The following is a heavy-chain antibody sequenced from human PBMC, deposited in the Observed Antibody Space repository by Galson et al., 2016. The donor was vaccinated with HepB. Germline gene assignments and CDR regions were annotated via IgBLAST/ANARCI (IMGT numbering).Heavy chain of an antibody. CDR3: AKEFYDYVWGNYRPRPVDY. CDR2: ISGSGGST. Sequence: SLRLSCAASGFAFSTYVMSWVRQASGKGLEWVSAISGSGGSTYYADSVKGRFTISRDNSKNTLYLQMNSLRAEDTAVYYCAKEFYDYVWGNYRPRPVDYWGQGTLVTVSS. J-gene: IGHJ4*02. V-gene: IGHV3-23*01. CDR1: GFAFSTYV. D-gene: IGHD3-16*02.